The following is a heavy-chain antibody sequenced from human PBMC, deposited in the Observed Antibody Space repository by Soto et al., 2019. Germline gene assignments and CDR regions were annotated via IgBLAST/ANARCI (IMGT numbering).Heavy chain of an antibody. J-gene: IGHJ4*02. V-gene: IGHV3-23*01. CDR2: ISAIDFST. CDR1: GFTFSSYA. CDR3: ARRDGLDY. Sequence: EVQLLESGGGLVQPGGSLRLSCAASGFTFSSYAMTWVRQAPGKGLECVSAISAIDFSTYYADSVNGRFTISRDNSKNTVYLQMNSLRAEDTAVYYCARRDGLDYWGQGTLVTVSS.